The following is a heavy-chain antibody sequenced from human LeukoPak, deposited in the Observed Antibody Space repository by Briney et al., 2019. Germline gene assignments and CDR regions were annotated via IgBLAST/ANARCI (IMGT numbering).Heavy chain of an antibody. CDR3: ARGGYQLLLFY. Sequence: ASVKVSCKASGYTFTSYDINWVRQAPGQGLEWMGWMNPNSGNTGYAQKFQGRVTITRNTSIGTAYMELSSLRSEDTAVYYCARGGYQLLLFYWGQGTLVTVSS. CDR1: GYTFTSYD. D-gene: IGHD2-2*01. J-gene: IGHJ4*02. CDR2: MNPNSGNT. V-gene: IGHV1-8*03.